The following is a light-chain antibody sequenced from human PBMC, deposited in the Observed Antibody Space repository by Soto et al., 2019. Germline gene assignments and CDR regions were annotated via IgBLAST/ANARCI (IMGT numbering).Light chain of an antibody. CDR3: MLAVQSPRT. V-gene: IGKV2-28*01. J-gene: IGKJ1*01. CDR2: LDF. CDR1: QSLLHKNGNNY. Sequence: DIVMTQSPLSLPVTPGEAASISCRSSQSLLHKNGNNYFNWYLQKPGQSPQLLIYLDFKRASGVPERFRGSGSGTYFTLKISRVEAEDAGVYYCMLAVQSPRTFGQGIKVEI.